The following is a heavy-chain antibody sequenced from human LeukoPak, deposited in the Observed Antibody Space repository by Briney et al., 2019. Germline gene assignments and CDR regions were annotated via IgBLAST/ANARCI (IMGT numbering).Heavy chain of an antibody. J-gene: IGHJ4*02. CDR3: AIATTGRGAFGS. Sequence: GGSLRLSCAASGFTFVSYTMNWVRQAPGKGLEWVSGISVSGTSTYYADAVKGRFTISRDNSKNTLYLQMNSLTAEDTAIYYCAIATTGRGAFGSWGQGTLVSVSS. CDR1: GFTFVSYT. V-gene: IGHV3-23*01. D-gene: IGHD1-1*01. CDR2: ISVSGTST.